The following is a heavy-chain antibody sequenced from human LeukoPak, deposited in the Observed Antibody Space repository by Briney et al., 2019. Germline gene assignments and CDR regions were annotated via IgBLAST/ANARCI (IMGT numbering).Heavy chain of an antibody. J-gene: IGHJ1*01. CDR2: IFYSGST. CDR1: GGSISSGDYY. CDR3: ARYPAMVRGVPHFQH. V-gene: IGHV4-30-4*01. Sequence: SQTLSLTCTVSGGSISSGDYYWSWIRQPPGEGLEWIGYIFYSGSTYYNPSLKSRVTISVDTSNNQFSLKLSSVTAADTAVYYCARYPAMVRGVPHFQHWGQGTLVTVSS. D-gene: IGHD3-10*01.